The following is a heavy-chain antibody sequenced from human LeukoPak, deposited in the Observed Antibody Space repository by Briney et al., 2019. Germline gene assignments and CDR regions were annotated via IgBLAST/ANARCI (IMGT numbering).Heavy chain of an antibody. Sequence: ASVKVSCKASGYTFTGYYMHWFEKPLGQGLDGMGWTTLKSGGTNYAQKFQGRVTMTRDTSISTAYMELSSLRSEDTAVYYCARDPLYSSSWNYYYYYYMDVWGKGTTVTVSS. CDR1: GYTFTGYY. CDR3: ARDPLYSSSWNYYYYYYMDV. J-gene: IGHJ6*03. V-gene: IGHV1-2*02. CDR2: TTLKSGGT. D-gene: IGHD6-13*01.